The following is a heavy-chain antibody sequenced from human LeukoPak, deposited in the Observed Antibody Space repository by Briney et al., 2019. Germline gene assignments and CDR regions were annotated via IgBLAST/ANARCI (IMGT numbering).Heavy chain of an antibody. D-gene: IGHD3-3*01. CDR1: GFTFSSYS. V-gene: IGHV3-15*01. CDR2: IKSKTDGGTT. Sequence: GGSLRLSCAASGFTFSSYSMNWVRQAPGKGLEWVGRIKSKTDGGTTDYAAPAKGRFTISRDDSKNTLYLQMNSLKTGDTAVYYCTTVPPNPYDFWSGYYPYGMDVWGQRTTVTVSS. CDR3: TTVPPNPYDFWSGYYPYGMDV. J-gene: IGHJ6*02.